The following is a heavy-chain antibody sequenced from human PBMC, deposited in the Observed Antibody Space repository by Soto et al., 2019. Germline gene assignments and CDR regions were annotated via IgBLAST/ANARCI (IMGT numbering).Heavy chain of an antibody. CDR1: GYSFTSYW. J-gene: IGHJ6*02. D-gene: IGHD4-4*01. CDR3: ASSSGNYGIYYYYGMDV. Sequence: PRESLKISCKGSGYSFTSYWISWVRQMPGKVLEWMGRIDPSDSYTNYSPSFQGHVTISADKSISTAYLQWSSLKASDTAMYYCASSSGNYGIYYYYGMDVWGQGXTVTVYS. V-gene: IGHV5-10-1*01. CDR2: IDPSDSYT.